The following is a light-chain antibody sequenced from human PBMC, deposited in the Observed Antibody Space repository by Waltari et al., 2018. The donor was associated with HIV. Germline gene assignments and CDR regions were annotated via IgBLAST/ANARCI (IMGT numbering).Light chain of an antibody. CDR2: RNN. CDR1: TSHLVSNS. J-gene: IGLJ3*02. Sequence: QSELTQPPSVSRTPRQRVPLSCSGTTSHLVSNSVYLYQQLPGTAPKLLISRNNQRPSGVPDRFSGSKSGTSAALAISGLRAEDEADYFCAASDDSLSGWLFGGGTKLTVL. V-gene: IGLV1-47*01. CDR3: AASDDSLSGWL.